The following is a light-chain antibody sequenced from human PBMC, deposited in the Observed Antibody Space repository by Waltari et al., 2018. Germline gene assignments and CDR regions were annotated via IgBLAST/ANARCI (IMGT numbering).Light chain of an antibody. CDR2: GAS. V-gene: IGKV3-20*01. J-gene: IGKJ1*01. CDR3: QHYVRLPVS. CDR1: QSVSRS. Sequence: EIVWTQSPGTLSLSTGERATLSCRASQSVSRSLAWYQQKPGQAPRLLIYGASSRATGVPDRFSGSGSGTDFSLTISRLEPEDFAVYYCQHYVRLPVSFGQGTKVEIK.